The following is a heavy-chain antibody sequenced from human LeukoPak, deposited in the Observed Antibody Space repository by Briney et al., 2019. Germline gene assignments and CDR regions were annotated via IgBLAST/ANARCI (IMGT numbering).Heavy chain of an antibody. CDR3: AKDRDSSGYYRFDY. V-gene: IGHV3-20*04. J-gene: IGHJ4*02. Sequence: GGSLRLSCAASGFTFDDYGMSWVRQAPGKGLEWVSGINWNGGSTGYADSVKGRFTISRDNAKNSLYLQMNSLRAEGTAVYYCAKDRDSSGYYRFDYWGQGTLVTVSS. D-gene: IGHD3-22*01. CDR2: INWNGGST. CDR1: GFTFDDYG.